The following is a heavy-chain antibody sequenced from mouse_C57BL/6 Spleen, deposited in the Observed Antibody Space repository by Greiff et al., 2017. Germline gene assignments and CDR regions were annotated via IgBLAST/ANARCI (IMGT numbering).Heavy chain of an antibody. CDR3: ARLGNPYAMDY. V-gene: IGHV1-76*01. CDR1: GYTFTDYY. J-gene: IGHJ4*01. CDR2: IYPGSGNT. Sequence: QVQLQQSGAELVRPGASVKLSCKASGYTFTDYYINWVKQRPGQGLAWIARIYPGSGNTYYNEKFKGKATLTAEKSSSTAYMQLSSLTSEDSAVYFCARLGNPYAMDYWGQGTSVTVSS. D-gene: IGHD2-1*01.